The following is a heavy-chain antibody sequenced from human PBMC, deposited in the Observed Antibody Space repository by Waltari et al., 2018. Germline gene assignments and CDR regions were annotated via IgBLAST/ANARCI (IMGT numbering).Heavy chain of an antibody. V-gene: IGHV4-39*01. CDR3: ARRNYLKVLADY. D-gene: IGHD1-7*01. Sequence: QLQLQESGPGLVKPSETLSLTCTVSGGALSSSSYYWGWIRQPPGKGLEWIGSIYYSGSTYYNPSLKSRVTISVDTSKNQFSLKLSSVTAADTAVYYCARRNYLKVLADYWGQGTLVTVSS. J-gene: IGHJ4*02. CDR2: IYYSGST. CDR1: GGALSSSSYY.